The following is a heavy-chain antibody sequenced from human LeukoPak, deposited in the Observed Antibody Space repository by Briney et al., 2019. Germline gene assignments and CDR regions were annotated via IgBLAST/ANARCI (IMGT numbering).Heavy chain of an antibody. CDR2: INPNSGGT. CDR3: ASRYDYGDYVQPLDY. V-gene: IGHV1-2*02. D-gene: IGHD4-17*01. CDR1: GYTFTGYY. J-gene: IGHJ4*02. Sequence: ASVKVSCKASGYTFTGYYMHWVRQAPGQGLEWMGWINPNSGGTNYAQKFQGRVTMTRDTSISTAYMELSRLRFDDTAVYYCASRYDYGDYVQPLDYWGQGTLVTVSS.